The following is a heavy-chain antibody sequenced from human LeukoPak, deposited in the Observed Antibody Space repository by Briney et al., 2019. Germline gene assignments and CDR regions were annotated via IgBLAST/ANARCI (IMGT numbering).Heavy chain of an antibody. J-gene: IGHJ4*02. CDR2: ISGSGGST. CDR3: AKGGSLGYCSSTSCQAMGY. D-gene: IGHD2-2*01. Sequence: GGSLRLSCAAFGFTFSSYAMSWVRQAPGKGLEWVSAISGSGGSTYYADSVKGRFTISRDNSKNTLYLQMNSLGAEDTAVYYCAKGGSLGYCSSTSCQAMGYWGQGTLVTVSS. V-gene: IGHV3-23*01. CDR1: GFTFSSYA.